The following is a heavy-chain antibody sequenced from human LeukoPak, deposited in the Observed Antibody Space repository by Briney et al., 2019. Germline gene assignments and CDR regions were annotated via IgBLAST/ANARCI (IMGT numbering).Heavy chain of an antibody. CDR2: IYTSGST. D-gene: IGHD3-16*02. CDR1: GGSISSYY. V-gene: IGHV4-4*07. J-gene: IGHJ4*02. CDR3: ARNKYVWGSYRYLLFDY. Sequence: PSETLSLTCTASGGSISSYYWSWIRQPAGKGLEWIGRIYTSGSTNYNPSLKSRVTMSVDTSKNQFSLKLSSVTAADTAVYYCARNKYVWGSYRYLLFDYWGQGTLVTVSS.